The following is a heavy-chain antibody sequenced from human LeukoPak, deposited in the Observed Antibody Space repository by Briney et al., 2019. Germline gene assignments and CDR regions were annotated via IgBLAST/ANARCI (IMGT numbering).Heavy chain of an antibody. J-gene: IGHJ4*02. Sequence: WASVKVSCKASGYTFTSYGISWVRQAPGQGLEWMGWISAYNGNTNYAQELQGRVAMTTDTSTSTAYMELRSLRSDDTAVYYCARGRPLYDFWSGYYIDYWGQGTLVTVSS. CDR1: GYTFTSYG. D-gene: IGHD3-3*01. CDR3: ARGRPLYDFWSGYYIDY. CDR2: ISAYNGNT. V-gene: IGHV1-18*01.